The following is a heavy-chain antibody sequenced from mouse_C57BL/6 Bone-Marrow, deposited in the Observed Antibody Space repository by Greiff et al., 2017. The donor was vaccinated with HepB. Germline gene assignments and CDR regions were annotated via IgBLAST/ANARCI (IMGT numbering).Heavy chain of an antibody. CDR2: IRSKSSNYAT. J-gene: IGHJ3*01. CDR1: GFTFNTYA. V-gene: IGHV10-3*01. CDR3: VRDRYYYGSSPAWFAY. D-gene: IGHD1-1*01. Sequence: EVKLVESGGGLVQPKGSLKLSCAASGFTFNTYAMHWVRQAPGKGLEWVARIRSKSSNYATSYADSVKDRFTISRDDSQSMLYLQMNNLKTEGTAMYYCVRDRYYYGSSPAWFAYWGQGTLVTVSA.